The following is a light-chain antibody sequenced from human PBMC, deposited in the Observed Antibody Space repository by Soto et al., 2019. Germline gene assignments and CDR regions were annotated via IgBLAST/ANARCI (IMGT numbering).Light chain of an antibody. V-gene: IGKV1-39*01. Sequence: DIELTQSTSSLSASVGDRVTIACRSSQNINIYLNWYQQKPGNAPKLLIFESSSLQSGVPSRFSGSGSRRDSTLTISSLQREDFATYFCQQTSTSACTFGPGTKVDIK. J-gene: IGKJ3*01. CDR2: ESS. CDR3: QQTSTSACT. CDR1: QNINIY.